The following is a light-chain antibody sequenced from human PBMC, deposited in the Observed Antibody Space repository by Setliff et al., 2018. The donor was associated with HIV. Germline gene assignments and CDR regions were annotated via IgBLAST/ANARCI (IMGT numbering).Light chain of an antibody. CDR3: CSYAGSYTLGV. V-gene: IGLV2-11*01. CDR2: DVS. J-gene: IGLJ1*01. CDR1: SSDVGGYNY. Sequence: QSALTQPRSVSGSPGQSVTISCTGTSSDVGGYNYVSWYQQHPGKAPKLMIYDVSKRPSGVPDRFSGPKSGNTASLTISGLQAEDEADYYCCSYAGSYTLGVFGTGTKV.